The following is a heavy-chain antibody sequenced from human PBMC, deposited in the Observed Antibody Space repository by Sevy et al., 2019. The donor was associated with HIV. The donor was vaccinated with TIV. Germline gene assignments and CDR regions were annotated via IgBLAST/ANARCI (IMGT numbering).Heavy chain of an antibody. D-gene: IGHD3-10*01. V-gene: IGHV3-20*04. Sequence: GGSLRLSCAASGFTFDDYGMSWVRQAPGKGLEWVSGINWNGGSTGYADSVKGRFTISRDNAKNSLYLQMNSLRAEDMALYYCARSPAVTMVRGVIIGPYYYYGMDVWGQGTTVTVSS. CDR2: INWNGGST. CDR1: GFTFDDYG. J-gene: IGHJ6*02. CDR3: ARSPAVTMVRGVIIGPYYYYGMDV.